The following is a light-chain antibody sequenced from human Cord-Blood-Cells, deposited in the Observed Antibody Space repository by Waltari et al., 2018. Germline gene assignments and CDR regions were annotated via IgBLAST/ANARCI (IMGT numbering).Light chain of an antibody. Sequence: DIQMTQSPSSLSASVRDRVRITCRASQSISSSLNWYQQKPGKAPKLLIYAASSLQSGVPSRFSGSGSGTDFTLTISSLQPEDFATYYCQQSYSTPLTFGGGTKVEIK. CDR3: QQSYSTPLT. V-gene: IGKV1-39*01. CDR1: QSISSS. J-gene: IGKJ4*01. CDR2: AAS.